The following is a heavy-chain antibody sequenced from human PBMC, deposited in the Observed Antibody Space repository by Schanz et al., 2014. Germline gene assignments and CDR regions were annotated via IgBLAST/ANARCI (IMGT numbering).Heavy chain of an antibody. V-gene: IGHV1-69*04. J-gene: IGHJ4*02. CDR1: GGTFSSYA. CDR2: IIPILGIA. D-gene: IGHD3-22*01. CDR3: AREYYDSSGYYDCDY. Sequence: QVQLVQSGAEVKKPGSPVKVSCKSSGGTFSSYAISWVRQAPGQGLEWMGRIIPILGIATYAQKFQGRLTITADKSTSTAYMELSSLRSEDTAMYYCAREYYDSSGYYDCDYWGQGTLVTVSS.